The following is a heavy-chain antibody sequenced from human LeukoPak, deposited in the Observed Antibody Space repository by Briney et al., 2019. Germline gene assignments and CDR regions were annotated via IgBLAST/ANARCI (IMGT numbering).Heavy chain of an antibody. Sequence: ASVKVSCKASGYTFTTYNINWVRQAPGQGLEWMGWISGYNGNTNYAQRLQGRVTMTTDTSTSTAYMELSRLRSDDTAVYYCARGAYYYYYYMDVWGKGTTVTVSS. CDR3: ARGAYYYYYYMDV. CDR1: GYTFTTYN. J-gene: IGHJ6*03. CDR2: ISGYNGNT. V-gene: IGHV1-18*01.